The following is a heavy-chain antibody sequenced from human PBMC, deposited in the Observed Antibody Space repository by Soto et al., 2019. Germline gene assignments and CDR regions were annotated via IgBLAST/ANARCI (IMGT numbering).Heavy chain of an antibody. CDR2: ISGSGGST. D-gene: IGHD1-1*01. Sequence: EVQLLESGGGLVQPGGSLRLSCAASGFTFSSYAMSWVRQAPGKGLEWVSAISGSGGSTYYADSVKGRFTISRDNXXXXXXXXXXXXXXXXXXXXXXXXXXXXXYXRFDYWGQGTLVTVSS. V-gene: IGHV3-23*01. J-gene: IGHJ4*02. CDR1: GFTFSSYA. CDR3: XXXXXXXYXRFDY.